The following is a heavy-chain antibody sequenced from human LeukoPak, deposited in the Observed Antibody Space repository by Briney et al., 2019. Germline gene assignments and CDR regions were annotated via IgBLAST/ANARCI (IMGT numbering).Heavy chain of an antibody. CDR1: GDSISSSY. CDR3: PRRFSSRSDGNGYYYGHDAFDV. V-gene: IGHV4-59*08. CDR2: IYNNANT. Sequence: SQTLPLTCSVSGDSISSSYWSWIRQPPCKGLEWIGNIYNNANTNDNPSLQSRVTMSVDTSKSQFSLQLTSVSAADTDVYYCPRRFSSRSDGNGYYYGHDAFDVWGQGTLVTVSS. J-gene: IGHJ3*01. D-gene: IGHD3-22*01.